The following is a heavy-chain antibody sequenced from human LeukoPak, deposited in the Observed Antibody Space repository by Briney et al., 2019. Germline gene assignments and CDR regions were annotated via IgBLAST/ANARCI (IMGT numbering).Heavy chain of an antibody. CDR1: GYTFTHHG. CDR2: ISAYNGDT. Sequence: GASVKVSCKASGYTFTHHGVTWVRQAPGQGLEWMGWISAYNGDTNYAQEFQGRITMTTDASTSTAYMELRSLRYDDPAVYSCARDPSNTSGRYQYFDLWGRGTLVTVSS. D-gene: IGHD6-19*01. V-gene: IGHV1-18*01. J-gene: IGHJ2*01. CDR3: ARDPSNTSGRYQYFDL.